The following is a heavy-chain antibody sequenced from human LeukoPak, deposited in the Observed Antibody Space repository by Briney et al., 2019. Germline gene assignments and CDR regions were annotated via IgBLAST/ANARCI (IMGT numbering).Heavy chain of an antibody. V-gene: IGHV4-61*01. CDR3: AREGLTTVTNYYYYGMDV. CDR1: GGSVSSGSYY. CDR2: IYYSGST. D-gene: IGHD4-11*01. J-gene: IGHJ6*02. Sequence: SETLSLTCTVSGGSVSSGSYYWSWIRQPPGKGLEWIGYIYYSGSTNYNPSLKSRVTISVDTSKNQFSLKLSSVTAADTAVYYCAREGLTTVTNYYYYGMDVWAKGPRSPSP.